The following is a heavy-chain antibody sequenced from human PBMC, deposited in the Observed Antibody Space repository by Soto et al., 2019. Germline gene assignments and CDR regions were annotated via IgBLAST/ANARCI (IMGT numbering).Heavy chain of an antibody. CDR3: ARGRPYGMDV. Sequence: GGSLRLSCAGSGFTLSDHYIDWVRQAPGKGLVWVSRIDSDGSSTTYADSVKGRFTTSRDNAKNTLYLQMSSLRVEDTAVYYCARGRPYGMDVWGQGT. CDR1: GFTLSDHY. V-gene: IGHV3-74*01. J-gene: IGHJ6*02. CDR2: IDSDGSST.